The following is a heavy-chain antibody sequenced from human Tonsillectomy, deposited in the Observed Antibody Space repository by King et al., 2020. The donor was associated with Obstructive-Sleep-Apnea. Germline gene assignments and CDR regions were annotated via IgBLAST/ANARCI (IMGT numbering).Heavy chain of an antibody. J-gene: IGHJ4*02. V-gene: IGHV4-38-2*02. Sequence: VQLQESGPGLVKSSETLSLTCSVSVYSISSGYFWGWIRQPPGEGLQVIGSIYHTGITYYKFSLKSRVTISVDTSKNQFSLELTSVTATDTAVYYCARVDWNPDYWGQGTLVTVSS. CDR1: VYSISSGYF. D-gene: IGHD1-1*01. CDR3: ARVDWNPDY. CDR2: IYHTGIT.